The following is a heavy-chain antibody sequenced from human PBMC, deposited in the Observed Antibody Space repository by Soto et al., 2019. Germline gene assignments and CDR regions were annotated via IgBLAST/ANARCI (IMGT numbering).Heavy chain of an antibody. J-gene: IGHJ4*02. Sequence: QVQLVQSGAEVKKPGSSVKVSCKASGGTFSSYAISWVRQAPGQGLEWMGGIIPIFGTASYAQKFQGRVTITADESTSTASMELSSLRSEDTADYYCARAYSGSYSPFDYWGQGTLVTVSS. CDR3: ARAYSGSYSPFDY. CDR1: GGTFSSYA. CDR2: IIPIFGTA. D-gene: IGHD1-26*01. V-gene: IGHV1-69*01.